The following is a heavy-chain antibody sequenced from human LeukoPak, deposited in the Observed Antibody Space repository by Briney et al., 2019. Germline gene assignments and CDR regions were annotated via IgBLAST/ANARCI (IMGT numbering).Heavy chain of an antibody. V-gene: IGHV1-46*03. CDR1: GYTFTSYY. CDR2: INPSGGST. CDR3: AREGHGPQNYYYYYYMDV. D-gene: IGHD2-8*01. Sequence: ASVKVSCKASGYTFTSYYMHWVRQAPGQGLEWMGIINPSGGSTSYAQKFQGRVTMTRDTSTSTVYMGLSSLRSEDTAVYYCAREGHGPQNYYYYYYMDVWGKGTTVTVSS. J-gene: IGHJ6*03.